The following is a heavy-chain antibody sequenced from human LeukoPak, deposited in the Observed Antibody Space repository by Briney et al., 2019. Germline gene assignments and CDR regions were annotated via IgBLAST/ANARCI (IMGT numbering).Heavy chain of an antibody. D-gene: IGHD3-16*01. CDR2: IYHNGVT. J-gene: IGHJ3*02. Sequence: SSETLSLTCNVSDYSISSGYYWGWIRQTPGKGLEWFGSIYHNGVTFYNPSLRSRPSISLDTSKNQFSLRLSSVTAADTAVYYCGRSYHDDAWAAFDIWGQGTVVTVSS. V-gene: IGHV4-38-2*02. CDR3: GRSYHDDAWAAFDI. CDR1: DYSISSGYY.